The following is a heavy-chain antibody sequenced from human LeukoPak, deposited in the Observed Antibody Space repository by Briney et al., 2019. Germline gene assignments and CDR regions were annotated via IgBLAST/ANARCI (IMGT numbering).Heavy chain of an antibody. J-gene: IGHJ4*02. CDR1: GFTFSSYG. D-gene: IGHD2-15*01. V-gene: IGHV3-30*18. CDR3: AKGIIVVVAATDYFDY. CDR2: ISHDGSNK. Sequence: PGGSLRLSCAASGFTFSSYGMHWVRQAPGKGLEWVAVISHDGSNKYYADSVKGRFTISRDNSKNTLYLQMNSLRAEDTAVYYCAKGIIVVVAATDYFDYWGQGTLVTVSS.